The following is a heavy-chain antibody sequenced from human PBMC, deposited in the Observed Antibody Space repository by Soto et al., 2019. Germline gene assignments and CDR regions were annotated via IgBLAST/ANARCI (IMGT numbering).Heavy chain of an antibody. J-gene: IGHJ6*02. D-gene: IGHD1-26*01. CDR2: IYYSGST. CDR1: GGSVSSGSYY. V-gene: IGHV4-61*01. CDR3: ARESIVRATRATLIWWQGNYYYGMDV. Sequence: PSETLSLTCTVSGGSVSSGSYYWSWIRQPPGKGLEWIGYIYYSGSTNYNPSLKSRVTISVDTSKNQFSLKLSSVTAADTAVYYCARESIVRATRATLIWWQGNYYYGMDVWGQGTTVTVSS.